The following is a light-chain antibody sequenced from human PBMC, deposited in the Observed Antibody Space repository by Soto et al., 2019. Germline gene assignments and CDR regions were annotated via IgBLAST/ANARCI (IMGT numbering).Light chain of an antibody. CDR1: QTVSSTY. V-gene: IGKV3-20*01. Sequence: EIVLTQSPGTLSLSPGEGATLSCRASQTVSSTYLAWYQQKPGRSPSLLIHGASTRAAGIPDRFSVSGSGTHFPLTLNILEPEDFAVYFCQQFCTSPYTFGQGTTVEIK. CDR2: GAS. J-gene: IGKJ2*01. CDR3: QQFCTSPYT.